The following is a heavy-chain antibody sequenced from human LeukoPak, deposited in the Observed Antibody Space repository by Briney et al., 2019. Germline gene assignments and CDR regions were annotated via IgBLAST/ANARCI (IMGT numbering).Heavy chain of an antibody. J-gene: IGHJ4*02. Sequence: GESLKISCKGSGYSFTSYWIGWVRQMPGKGLEWMGIIYPGDSDTRYSPSFQGQVTISADKSISTAYLQWSSLKASDTAMYYCARHWAYCSSTSCPTPSDYWGQGTLVTVSS. D-gene: IGHD2-2*01. CDR3: ARHWAYCSSTSCPTPSDY. V-gene: IGHV5-51*01. CDR1: GYSFTSYW. CDR2: IYPGDSDT.